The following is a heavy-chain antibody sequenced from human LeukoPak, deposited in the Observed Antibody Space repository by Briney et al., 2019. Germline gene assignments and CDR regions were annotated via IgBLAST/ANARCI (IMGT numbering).Heavy chain of an antibody. D-gene: IGHD2-2*01. Sequence: PSETLSLTCAVYGGSFSGYYWSWLRQPPGKGLEWLGEINHSGSTNYNPSLKSRVTISVDTSKNQFSLKLSSVTAADTAVYYCARRRCSSTSCYAYRVVVNWFDPWGQGTLVTVSS. CDR3: ARRRCSSTSCYAYRVVVNWFDP. CDR1: GGSFSGYY. CDR2: INHSGST. V-gene: IGHV4-34*01. J-gene: IGHJ5*02.